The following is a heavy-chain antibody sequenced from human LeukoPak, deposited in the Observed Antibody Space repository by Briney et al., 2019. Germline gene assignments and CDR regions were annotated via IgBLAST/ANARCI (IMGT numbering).Heavy chain of an antibody. V-gene: IGHV4-4*07. CDR1: GGSISSYY. CDR3: AREGIVVVPAATVEFDP. J-gene: IGHJ5*02. Sequence: PSETLSLTCTVSGGSISSYYWSWIRQPAGKGLEWIGRIYTSGSTNYNPSLKSRVTMSVDTSKNQFSLKLSSETAADTAVYYCAREGIVVVPAATVEFDPWGQGTLVTVSS. D-gene: IGHD2-2*01. CDR2: IYTSGST.